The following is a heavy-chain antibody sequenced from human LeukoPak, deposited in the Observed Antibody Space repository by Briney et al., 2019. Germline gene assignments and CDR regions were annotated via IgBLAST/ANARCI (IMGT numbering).Heavy chain of an antibody. Sequence: GGSLRLSCAASGFTFSSYWMSWVRQAPGKGLEWVANIKQDGSEKYYVDSVKGRFTISRDNAKNSLYLQMNSLRAEDTAVYYCARDPPGIPGYFDYWGQGTLVTVSS. CDR1: GFTFSSYW. J-gene: IGHJ4*02. CDR2: IKQDGSEK. V-gene: IGHV3-7*03. CDR3: ARDPPGIPGYFDY. D-gene: IGHD6-13*01.